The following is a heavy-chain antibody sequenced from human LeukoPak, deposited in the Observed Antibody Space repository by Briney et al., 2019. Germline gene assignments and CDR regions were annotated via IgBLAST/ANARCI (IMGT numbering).Heavy chain of an antibody. J-gene: IGHJ4*02. CDR1: GFNFSIYA. Sequence: GGSLRLSCAASGFNFSIYAMHWVRQAPGKGLEYVSGITSNGDSTYYGNSVKGRFTIARDNSKNTLYLQMGSLRPEDMDVYYCASGWLQLDYWGQGTLVTVSS. CDR3: ASGWLQLDY. CDR2: ITSNGDST. D-gene: IGHD5-24*01. V-gene: IGHV3-64*01.